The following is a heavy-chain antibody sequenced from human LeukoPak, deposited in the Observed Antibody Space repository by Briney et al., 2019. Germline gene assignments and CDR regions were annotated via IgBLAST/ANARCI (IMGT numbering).Heavy chain of an antibody. D-gene: IGHD3-10*01. CDR1: GGSISSYY. V-gene: IGHV4-59*01. Sequence: SETLSLTCTVSGGSISSYYWSWIRQPPGKGLEWIGYIYYSGSTNYNPSLKSQVTISVDTSKNQFSLKLSSVTAADTAVYYCARVISGSGSYGFFDPWGQGTLVTVSS. CDR3: ARVISGSGSYGFFDP. J-gene: IGHJ5*02. CDR2: IYYSGST.